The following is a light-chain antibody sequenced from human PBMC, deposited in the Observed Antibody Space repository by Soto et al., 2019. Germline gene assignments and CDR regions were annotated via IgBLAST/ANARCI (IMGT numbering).Light chain of an antibody. Sequence: QSALTQPASVSGSPGQSITISCTGTSNNVGNYNLVSWYQQHPGKAPKLMIYEVYKRPPGVSNRFSGSKSGITASLTTSGLQAEDEGDYYCCSYAGSDTYVFGTGTKLTVL. CDR2: EVY. CDR1: SNNVGNYNL. J-gene: IGLJ1*01. CDR3: CSYAGSDTYV. V-gene: IGLV2-23*02.